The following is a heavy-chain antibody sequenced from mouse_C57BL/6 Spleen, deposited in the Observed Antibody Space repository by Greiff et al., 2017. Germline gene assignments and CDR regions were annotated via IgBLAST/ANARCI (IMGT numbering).Heavy chain of an antibody. CDR3: ARTYYDYDRYYYAMDY. V-gene: IGHV5-17*01. Sequence: EVQRVESGGGLVKPGGSLKLSCAASGFTFSDYGMHWVRQAPEKGLEWVAYISSGSSPIYYADTVKGRFTISRDNAKNTLFLQMTSLRSEDTAMYYCARTYYDYDRYYYAMDYWGQGTSVTVSS. D-gene: IGHD2-4*01. CDR2: ISSGSSPI. CDR1: GFTFSDYG. J-gene: IGHJ4*01.